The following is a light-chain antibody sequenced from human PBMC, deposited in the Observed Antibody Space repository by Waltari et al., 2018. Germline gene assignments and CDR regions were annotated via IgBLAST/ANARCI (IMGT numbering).Light chain of an antibody. CDR1: SSDVGAYNY. CDR2: DVS. J-gene: IGLJ2*01. V-gene: IGLV2-14*03. CDR3: ISYTTSDTMI. Sequence: QSALTQPASVSGSPGQSITISSPGTSSDVGAYNYVSWYQQHPGKVPKLIIYDVSHRPSGVSFRFSGSKSDNTASLTISGLQAEDEADYYCISYTTSDTMIFGGGTKLTVL.